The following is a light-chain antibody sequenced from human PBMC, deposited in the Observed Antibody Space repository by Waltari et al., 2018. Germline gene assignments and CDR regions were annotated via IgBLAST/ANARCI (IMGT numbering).Light chain of an antibody. V-gene: IGKV1-39*01. J-gene: IGKJ1*01. CDR2: AAS. CDR3: QQNYNSPRT. Sequence: DIQMTQSPSSLSASVGDRVTITCRASQSISSYLNWYQVKPGKAPKLLIYAASSLQSGVPSRFSGSGSVTDFTLTISSLQPEYFSTYYCQQNYNSPRTFCQETKAEI. CDR1: QSISSY.